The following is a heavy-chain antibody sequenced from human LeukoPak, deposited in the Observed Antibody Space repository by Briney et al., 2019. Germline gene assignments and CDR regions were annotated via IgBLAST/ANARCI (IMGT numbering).Heavy chain of an antibody. V-gene: IGHV3-30-3*01. CDR3: ARGLVVVAATWGFH. CDR2: ISYDGSNK. D-gene: IGHD2-15*01. CDR1: GFTFSSYA. J-gene: IGHJ4*02. Sequence: GGSLRLSCAASGFTFSSYAMPWVRQAPGKGLEWVAVISYDGSNKYYADSVKGRFTISRDNSKNTLYLQMNSLRAEDTAVYYCARGLVVVAATWGFHWGQGTLVTVSS.